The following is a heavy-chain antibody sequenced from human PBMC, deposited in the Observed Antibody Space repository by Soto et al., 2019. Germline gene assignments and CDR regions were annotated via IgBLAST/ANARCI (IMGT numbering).Heavy chain of an antibody. CDR2: ISANNGNR. Sequence: QVQLVQSGAEVKKAGASVKVSCKASGYTFTAYGITWVRQAPGQGLEWMGWISANNGNRNYAQNLQGRVTMTTDTSTSTAYMDLRSLRSDDTGVYYFARRVLGTYYALDIWGQGTMVTVTS. D-gene: IGHD3-16*01. J-gene: IGHJ3*02. V-gene: IGHV1-18*01. CDR3: ARRVLGTYYALDI. CDR1: GYTFTAYG.